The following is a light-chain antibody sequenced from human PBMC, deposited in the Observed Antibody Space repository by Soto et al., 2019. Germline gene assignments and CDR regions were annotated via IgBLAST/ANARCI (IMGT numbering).Light chain of an antibody. CDR3: QQYTGPPTT. V-gene: IGKV3-20*01. Sequence: EIVLTQSPGTLSLSPWERATLSCRASQSVSSDLAWYHQRPGQAPRLLIHGASTRATGVPAKVSGSGSGTDFTLTITRLEPEDSAVYFCQQYTGPPTTFGQGTKVDIK. CDR1: QSVSSD. J-gene: IGKJ1*01. CDR2: GAS.